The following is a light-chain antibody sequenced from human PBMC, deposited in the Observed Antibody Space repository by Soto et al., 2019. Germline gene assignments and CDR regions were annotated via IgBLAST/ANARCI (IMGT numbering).Light chain of an antibody. Sequence: GDRVIITCRASQSISTWLAWYQQKPGKAPNLLIYDASSLESGVPSRFSGIGSGTEFTLTISSLQPDDFATYYCQQYKVYSTFGQGTKVEIK. CDR2: DAS. V-gene: IGKV1-5*01. J-gene: IGKJ1*01. CDR1: QSISTW. CDR3: QQYKVYST.